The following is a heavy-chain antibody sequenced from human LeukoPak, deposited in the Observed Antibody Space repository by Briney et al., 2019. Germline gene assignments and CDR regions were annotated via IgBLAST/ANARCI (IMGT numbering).Heavy chain of an antibody. Sequence: GGSMRLACAASGFTFSSYAMSWVRQAPGKGLEWDSAISGSGGSTYYADSVKGRFTISRDNSKNTLYLQMNSLRAEDTAVYYCAKERITMIVVVIHDTFDIWGQGTMVTVSS. D-gene: IGHD3-22*01. V-gene: IGHV3-23*01. CDR3: AKERITMIVVVIHDTFDI. CDR2: ISGSGGST. CDR1: GFTFSSYA. J-gene: IGHJ3*02.